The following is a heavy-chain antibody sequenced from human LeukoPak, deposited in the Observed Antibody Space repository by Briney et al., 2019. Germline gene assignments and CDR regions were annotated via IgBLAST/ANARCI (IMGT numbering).Heavy chain of an antibody. J-gene: IGHJ5*02. D-gene: IGHD6-13*01. Sequence: SETLSLTCTVSGGSISSYYWSWIRQPAGKGLEWIGYIHSSGSTNYNPSLKSRVTISVDTSKNQVSLKLSSVTAADTAVYYCARRSAGIAGGPGFDPWGQGTLVTVSS. V-gene: IGHV4-4*09. CDR1: GGSISSYY. CDR3: ARRSAGIAGGPGFDP. CDR2: IHSSGST.